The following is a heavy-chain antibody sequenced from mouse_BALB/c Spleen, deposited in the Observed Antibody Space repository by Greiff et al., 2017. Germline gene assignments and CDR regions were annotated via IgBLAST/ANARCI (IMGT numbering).Heavy chain of an antibody. D-gene: IGHD2-3*01. CDR3: ARVGGGYFYAMDY. CDR1: GFTFSSFG. CDR2: ISSGSSTI. V-gene: IGHV5-17*02. J-gene: IGHJ4*01. Sequence: EVMLVESGGGLVQPGGSRKLSCAASGFTFSSFGMHWVRQAPEKGLECVAYISSGSSTIYYADTVKGRFTISRDNPKNTLFLQMTSLRSEDTAMYYCARVGGGYFYAMDYWGQGTSVTVSS.